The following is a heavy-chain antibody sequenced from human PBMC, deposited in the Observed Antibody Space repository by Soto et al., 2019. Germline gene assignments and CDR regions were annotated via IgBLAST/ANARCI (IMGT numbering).Heavy chain of an antibody. Sequence: QVQLVQSGAEVKKPGASVNVSCKTSGYTFSIYGISWVRQAPGQGLEWMGWISAYNGDTNYAQEVQGRVTMTTDTSTSTAYMKLRSLRSDDTAVYYCASGRSMIRGFDYWGQGTLVTVSS. CDR2: ISAYNGDT. CDR3: ASGRSMIRGFDY. J-gene: IGHJ4*02. D-gene: IGHD3-22*01. CDR1: GYTFSIYG. V-gene: IGHV1-18*01.